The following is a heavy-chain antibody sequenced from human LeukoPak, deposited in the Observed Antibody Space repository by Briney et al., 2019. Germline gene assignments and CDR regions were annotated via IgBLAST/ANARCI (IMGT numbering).Heavy chain of an antibody. CDR1: GGSISSGGYS. CDR2: IYHSGST. D-gene: IGHD6-13*01. J-gene: IGHJ5*02. Sequence: SETLSLTCAVSGGSISSGGYSWSWIRQPPGKGLEWIGYIYHSGSTYYNPSLKSRVTISVNTSKNQFSLKLSSVTAADTAVYYCARDKAAAGTRWFDPWGQGTLVTVSS. CDR3: ARDKAAAGTRWFDP. V-gene: IGHV4-30-2*01.